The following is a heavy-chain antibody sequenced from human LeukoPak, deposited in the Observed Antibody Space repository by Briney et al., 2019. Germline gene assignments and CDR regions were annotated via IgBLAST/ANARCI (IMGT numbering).Heavy chain of an antibody. Sequence: GGSLRLSCVVSGFTFSNYWMSWVRQAPGKGLEWVANIKQDESEKYYVDSVKGRFTISRDNAKNSLYLQMNSLGAEDTAVYYCARGSAVTANNFDFWGQGTLVTVSS. CDR2: IKQDESEK. J-gene: IGHJ4*02. CDR1: GFTFSNYW. V-gene: IGHV3-7*01. D-gene: IGHD4-11*01. CDR3: ARGSAVTANNFDF.